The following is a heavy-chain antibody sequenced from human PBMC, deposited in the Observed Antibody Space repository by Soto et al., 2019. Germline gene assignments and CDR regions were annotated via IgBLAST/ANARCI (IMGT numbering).Heavy chain of an antibody. D-gene: IGHD3-3*01. Sequence: VQLMESGGGLVQPGGSLRLSCAASGITVTNCFMTWVRQAPGKGLEWVSVISSAGGTYYADSVKGRFTISRDNYRNTLYLQMNTLRAEDTAVYYCARDELGGAYDFWHGGQGTLVTVSS. CDR2: ISSAGGT. CDR1: GITVTNCF. V-gene: IGHV3-66*01. CDR3: ARDELGGAYDFWH. J-gene: IGHJ4*02.